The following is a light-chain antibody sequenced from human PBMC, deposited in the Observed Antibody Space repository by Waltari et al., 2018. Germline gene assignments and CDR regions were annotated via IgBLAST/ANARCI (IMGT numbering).Light chain of an antibody. J-gene: IGLJ2*01. CDR2: QDD. V-gene: IGLV3-1*01. Sequence: SYELSQPPSESVSPGQTAAISCSGEELGNKFGWWYQQKPGQSPVLVLYQDDKRPSGIPERFSGSNAGTRATLIIVGTQPMDEADYYCQAWDRTTAVFGGGTKLTVL. CDR1: ELGNKF. CDR3: QAWDRTTAV.